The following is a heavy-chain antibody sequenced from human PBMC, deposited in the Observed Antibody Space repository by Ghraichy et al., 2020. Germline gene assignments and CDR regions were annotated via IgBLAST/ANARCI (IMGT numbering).Heavy chain of an antibody. D-gene: IGHD5-12*01. V-gene: IGHV3-64D*06. J-gene: IGHJ4*02. Sequence: GGSLRLSCSASGFTFSSYAMHWVRQAPGKGLEYVSAISSNGGSTYYADSVKGRFTISRDNSKNTLYLQMSSLRAEDTAVYYCVKDGGWGGGKVATILVPLDYWGQGTLVTVSS. CDR3: VKDGGWGGGKVATILVPLDY. CDR1: GFTFSSYA. CDR2: ISSNGGST.